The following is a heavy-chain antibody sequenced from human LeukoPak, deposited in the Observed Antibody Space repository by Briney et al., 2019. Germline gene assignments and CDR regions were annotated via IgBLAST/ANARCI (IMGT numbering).Heavy chain of an antibody. J-gene: IGHJ4*02. CDR2: ISPTGSTT. CDR1: GFSFSGHW. V-gene: IGHV3-74*01. D-gene: IGHD6-6*01. CDR3: ARGPNSNWSGLDF. Sequence: GGSLRLSCTASGFSFSGHWMHWARQLPGKGLVWISRISPTGSTTSYADSVKGRFTVSRDNAKNTLYLQVNNLRAEDTAVYYCARGPNSNWSGLDFWGQGTLLTVSS.